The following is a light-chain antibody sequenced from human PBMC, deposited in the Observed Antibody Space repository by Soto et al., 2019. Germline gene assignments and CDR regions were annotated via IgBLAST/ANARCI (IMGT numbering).Light chain of an antibody. CDR2: KVS. Sequence: DLVLTQSPLSLPVTLGQPASISCRSSQSLVYRDGNTYLTWFQLRPGQSPRRLIYKVSIRDSGVPDRFSGSGSGADFTLKSSRVEAEDVGVYYCMQGTHWYTFGQGTELEIK. J-gene: IGKJ2*01. CDR3: MQGTHWYT. CDR1: QSLVYRDGNTY. V-gene: IGKV2-30*01.